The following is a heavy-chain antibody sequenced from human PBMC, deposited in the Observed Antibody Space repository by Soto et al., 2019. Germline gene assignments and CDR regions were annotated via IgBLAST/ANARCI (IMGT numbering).Heavy chain of an antibody. J-gene: IGHJ4*02. Sequence: SETLSLTCTVSGGSITSGGYYWSWIRQHPGKGLEWLGYIYDSGSAFYNPSLKSRITLSVDTSKNQFSLKLSSVTVADTAVYFCARKQAGYFYGIDYWAREPWSP. V-gene: IGHV4-31*03. CDR3: ARKQAGYFYGIDY. CDR2: IYDSGSA. D-gene: IGHD3-10*01. CDR1: GGSITSGGYY.